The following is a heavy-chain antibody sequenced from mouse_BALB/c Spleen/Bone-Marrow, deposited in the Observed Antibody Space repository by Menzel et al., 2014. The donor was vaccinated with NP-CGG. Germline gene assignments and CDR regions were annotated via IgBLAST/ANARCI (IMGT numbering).Heavy chain of an antibody. J-gene: IGHJ3*01. CDR1: GYTFTSYT. V-gene: IGHV1-4*01. CDR2: INPSSGYT. D-gene: IGHD1-1*01. CDR3: ARSGNYYGSSWFAY. Sequence: VKLVESGAELARPGASVKMSCKASGYTFTSYTMHWVKQRPGQGLEWIGYINPSSGYTNYNQKFKDKATLTADKSSSTAYMQLSSLASEDSAVYYCARSGNYYGSSWFAYWGQGTLVTVSA.